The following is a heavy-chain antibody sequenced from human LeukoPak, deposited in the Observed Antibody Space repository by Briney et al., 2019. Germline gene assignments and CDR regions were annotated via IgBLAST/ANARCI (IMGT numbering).Heavy chain of an antibody. CDR3: ARHVEQRLTPFDY. D-gene: IGHD6-19*01. J-gene: IGHJ4*02. CDR2: IYYSGST. CDR1: GGSISSYY. V-gene: IGHV4-59*08. Sequence: PSETLSLTCTVSGGSISSYYWSWLRQPPGKGLEWIGYIYYSGSTNYNPSLKSRVTISVDTSKNQFSLKLSPVTAADTAVYYCARHVEQRLTPFDYWGQGILVTVSS.